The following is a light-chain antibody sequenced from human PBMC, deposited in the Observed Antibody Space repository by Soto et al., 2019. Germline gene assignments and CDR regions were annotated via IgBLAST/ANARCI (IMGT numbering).Light chain of an antibody. CDR3: QQYNSHWT. CDR1: QTITSW. J-gene: IGKJ1*01. V-gene: IGKV1-5*03. Sequence: DIQMTQSPSTLSASVGDRVSITCRASQTITSWLAWYQQKPGKAPKLLIHKASSLESGVASRFSGSESGTEFTLTISSLQPDDFATYYCQQYNSHWTFGQGIKVEIK. CDR2: KAS.